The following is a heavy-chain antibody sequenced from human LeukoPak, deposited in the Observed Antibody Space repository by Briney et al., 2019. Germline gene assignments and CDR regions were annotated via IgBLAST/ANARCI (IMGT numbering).Heavy chain of an antibody. D-gene: IGHD2-2*01. J-gene: IGHJ6*03. CDR1: GFTFSSYA. CDR3: ARRGIYCSSTSCSYYYYYMDV. Sequence: PGRSLRLSCAASGFTFSSYAMQWVRQAPGKGLEGVAVISYDGSNKYYADSVKGRFTISRDNSKNTLYLQMNSMRAEDTAVYYCARRGIYCSSTSCSYYYYYMDVWGKGTTVTVSS. CDR2: ISYDGSNK. V-gene: IGHV3-30*04.